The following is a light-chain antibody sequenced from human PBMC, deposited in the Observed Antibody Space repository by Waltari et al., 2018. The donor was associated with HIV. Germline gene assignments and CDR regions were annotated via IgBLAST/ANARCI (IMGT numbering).Light chain of an antibody. CDR1: QDITRL. J-gene: IGKJ2*01. Sequence: DIQLTQSPSSVSASVEDTVTITCRASQDITRLLAWFQQKQGKAPKSLIYGASNLQGGVPSKFSGSGSGTEFTLTISNLQPEDSATYFCQQHYSYPYTFGQGTKLE. V-gene: IGKV1-16*02. CDR3: QQHYSYPYT. CDR2: GAS.